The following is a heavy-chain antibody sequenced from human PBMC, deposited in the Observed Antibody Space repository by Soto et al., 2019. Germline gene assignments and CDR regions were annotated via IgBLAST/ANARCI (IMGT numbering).Heavy chain of an antibody. CDR1: GFTFSSYS. Sequence: EVQLVESGGGLVKPGGSLRLSCAASGFTFSSYSMNWVRQAPGKGLEWVSSISSSSSYIYYADSVKGRFTISRDNAKNSLYLQMNSLRAEDTAVYYCARATTLGYSGSYGTSWGQGTLVTVSS. V-gene: IGHV3-21*01. D-gene: IGHD1-26*01. CDR3: ARATTLGYSGSYGTS. CDR2: ISSSSSYI. J-gene: IGHJ4*02.